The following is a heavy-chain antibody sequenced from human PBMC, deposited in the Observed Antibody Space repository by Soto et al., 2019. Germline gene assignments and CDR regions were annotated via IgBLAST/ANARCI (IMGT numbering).Heavy chain of an antibody. CDR1: GFSLSNARMG. V-gene: IGHV2-26*01. Sequence: QVTLKESGPVLVKPTETLTLTCTVSGFSLSNARMGVSWIRQPPGRALEWLAHIFSNDVKTYSTSLKSRLTTYNDTSKSQVVFTMTNMDPVDTATYYCARIWGPYYYYGMDVWGQGTTVTVSS. CDR3: ARIWGPYYYYGMDV. D-gene: IGHD7-27*01. CDR2: IFSNDVK. J-gene: IGHJ6*02.